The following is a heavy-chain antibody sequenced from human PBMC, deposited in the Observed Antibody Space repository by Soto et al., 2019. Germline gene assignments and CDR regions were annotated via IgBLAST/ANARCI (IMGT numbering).Heavy chain of an antibody. CDR2: ISYDGSNE. CDR3: AKDTSMGSGPVAY. D-gene: IGHD6-6*01. J-gene: IGHJ4*02. Sequence: GGSLRLSCAASGFTSSSYGMHWVRQAPGKGLEWVAVISYDGSNEYYADSVKGRFTISRDNSKNTLYLQMNSLRAEDTAVYYWAKDTSMGSGPVAYWGQGTLVTVSS. CDR1: GFTSSSYG. V-gene: IGHV3-30*18.